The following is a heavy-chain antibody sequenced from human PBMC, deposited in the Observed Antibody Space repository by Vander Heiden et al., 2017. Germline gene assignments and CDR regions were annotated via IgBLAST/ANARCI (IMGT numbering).Heavy chain of an antibody. CDR1: GFTFDDYA. Sequence: EVQRVESGGGLVQPGRSLRLSCAASGFTFDDYAMHWVRQAPGKGLEWVSGISWNSGSIGYADSVKGRFTISRDNAKNSLYLQMNSLRAEDTALYYCAKDIYYYDSSGYNYWGQGTLVTVSS. D-gene: IGHD3-22*01. CDR2: ISWNSGSI. CDR3: AKDIYYYDSSGYNY. J-gene: IGHJ4*02. V-gene: IGHV3-9*01.